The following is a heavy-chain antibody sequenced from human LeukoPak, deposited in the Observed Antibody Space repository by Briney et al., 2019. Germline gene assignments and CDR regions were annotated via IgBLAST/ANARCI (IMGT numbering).Heavy chain of an antibody. CDR1: GFTFSNYG. V-gene: IGHV3-21*01. CDR2: ISSNSLFK. CDR3: ARSIAVTLPDY. D-gene: IGHD6-19*01. J-gene: IGHJ4*02. Sequence: PGGSLRLSCAVSGFTFSNYGMHWVRQAPGKGLEWVSVISSNSLFKKSADSVKGRFTIARDNAKNSLYLKMNSLRAEDTAVYSCARSIAVTLPDYWGQGTLVTVSS.